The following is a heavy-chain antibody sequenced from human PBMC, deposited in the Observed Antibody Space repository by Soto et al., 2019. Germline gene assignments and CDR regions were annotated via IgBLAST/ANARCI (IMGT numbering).Heavy chain of an antibody. CDR1: GGSISSGGYY. V-gene: IGHV4-31*03. J-gene: IGHJ5*02. CDR3: ARERYCSSTSCLNNWFDP. Sequence: QVQLQESGPGLVKPSQTLSLTCTVSGGSISSGGYYWSWIRQHPGKGLEWLGYIYYSGSTYYNPSLKGRLTISSDTSKNQFSLKLSSVTAADTAVYYCARERYCSSTSCLNNWFDPWGQGTLVTVSS. D-gene: IGHD2-2*01. CDR2: IYYSGST.